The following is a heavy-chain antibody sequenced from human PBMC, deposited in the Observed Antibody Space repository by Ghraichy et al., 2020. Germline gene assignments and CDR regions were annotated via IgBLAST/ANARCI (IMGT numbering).Heavy chain of an antibody. J-gene: IGHJ6*02. CDR2: IKQVGSKI. D-gene: IGHD3/OR15-3a*01. CDR3: ARDQVDFAMALYYYGMDV. CDR1: GFTFSSYW. V-gene: IGHV3-7*01. Sequence: ETLSLTCVASGFTFSSYWMSWVRQAPGKGLEWVANIKQVGSKIYYVDSVKGRFIISRDNAKNSLYLQMNSLRAEDTAVYYCARDQVDFAMALYYYGMDVWGQGTTVTVSS.